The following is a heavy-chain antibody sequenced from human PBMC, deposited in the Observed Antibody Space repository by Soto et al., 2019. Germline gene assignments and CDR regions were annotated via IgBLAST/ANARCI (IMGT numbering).Heavy chain of an antibody. J-gene: IGHJ4*02. Sequence: QVQLVQSGAEVKKPGASVKVSCKASGYTFTSYYMHWVRQAPGQGLEWMGIINPSGGSTSYAQKFQGRVTRTRDTATRTVYMELSSLRSEDTAVYYCARVEGWDGYNPWGQGTLVTVSS. CDR1: GYTFTSYY. D-gene: IGHD5-12*01. V-gene: IGHV1-46*01. CDR2: INPSGGST. CDR3: ARVEGWDGYNP.